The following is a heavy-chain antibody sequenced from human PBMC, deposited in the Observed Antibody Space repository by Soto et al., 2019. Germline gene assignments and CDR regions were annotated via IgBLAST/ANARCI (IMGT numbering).Heavy chain of an antibody. CDR1: GGSISSGGYS. J-gene: IGHJ5*02. CDR2: IYHSGST. Sequence: QLQLQESGSGLVKPSQTLSLTCAVSGGSISSGGYSWSWIRQPPGKGLEWIGYIYHSGSTYYNPSLKSRVTISVDRSKNQFSLKLSSVTAADTAVYYCAGEVGYYDSSGYYSDCFDPWGQGTLVTVSS. D-gene: IGHD3-22*01. V-gene: IGHV4-30-2*01. CDR3: AGEVGYYDSSGYYSDCFDP.